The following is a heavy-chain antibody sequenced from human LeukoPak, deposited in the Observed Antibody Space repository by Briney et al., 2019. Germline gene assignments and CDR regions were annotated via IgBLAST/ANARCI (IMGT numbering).Heavy chain of an antibody. CDR2: INLNSGGT. CDR1: GYTFTGYY. J-gene: IGHJ4*02. D-gene: IGHD2-2*01. Sequence: GASVKVSCKASGYTFTGYYMHWVRQAPGQGLEWMGWINLNSGGTNYAQKFQGRVTMTRDTSISTAYMELSRLRSDDTAVYYCARDTEVGGFDYWGQGTLVTVSS. V-gene: IGHV1-2*02. CDR3: ARDTEVGGFDY.